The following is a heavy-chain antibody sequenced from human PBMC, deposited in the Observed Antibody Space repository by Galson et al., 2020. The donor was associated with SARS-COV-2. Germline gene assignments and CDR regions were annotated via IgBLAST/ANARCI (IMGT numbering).Heavy chain of an antibody. J-gene: IGHJ4*02. Sequence: SETLSLTCTVSGGSISNGDYYWNWIRQSPGKGLEWIGYIYYNGATYYNPSLQSRVTISADTSNNQFSLRLASVSAADTAVYFCARLGQGLDYWGQGTLVTVSS. V-gene: IGHV4-30-4*01. CDR1: GGSISNGDYY. CDR3: ARLGQGLDY. CDR2: IYYNGAT.